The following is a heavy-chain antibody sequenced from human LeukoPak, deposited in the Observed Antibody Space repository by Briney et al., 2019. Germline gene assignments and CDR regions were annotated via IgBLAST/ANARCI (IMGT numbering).Heavy chain of an antibody. CDR3: ARAIVAGTSLFDY. V-gene: IGHV4-34*01. Sequence: SETLSLTCAVYGGSFSGYYWGWIRQPPGKGLEWIGEINHSGSTNYNPSLKSRVTISVDTSKNQFSLKLSSVTAADTAVYYCARAIVAGTSLFDYWGQGTLVTVSS. D-gene: IGHD6-19*01. CDR2: INHSGST. CDR1: GGSFSGYY. J-gene: IGHJ4*02.